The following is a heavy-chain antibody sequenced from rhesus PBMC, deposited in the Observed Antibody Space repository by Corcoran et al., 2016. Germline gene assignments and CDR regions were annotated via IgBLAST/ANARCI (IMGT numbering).Heavy chain of an antibody. Sequence: QVQLQESGPGLVKPSETLSITCAVSGGSISSNYWSWIRQSPGKGLEWMGFSYGVTGSTTYHPSLKGRVTISTDTSKSQFALRLSSVTAAYTAVYYCAIHPNDWGQGILVIVSS. V-gene: IGHV4-147*01. CDR1: GGSISSNY. CDR2: SYGVTGST. J-gene: IGHJ4*01. CDR3: AIHPND.